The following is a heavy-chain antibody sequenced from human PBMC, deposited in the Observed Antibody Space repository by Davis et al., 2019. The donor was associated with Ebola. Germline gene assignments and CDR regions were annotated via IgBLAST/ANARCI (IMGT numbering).Heavy chain of an antibody. CDR2: IGSGFDTI. Sequence: PGGSLRLSCAASGFTFSDHYMSWMRQAPGKGLECVAYIGSGFDTIYYADSVKGRFTISRDNAKNSLYLQMNSLHQGPIGLPPGTLLQEHLWG. V-gene: IGHV3-11*01. CDR3: TLLQEHL. CDR1: GFTFSDHY. J-gene: IGHJ6*01.